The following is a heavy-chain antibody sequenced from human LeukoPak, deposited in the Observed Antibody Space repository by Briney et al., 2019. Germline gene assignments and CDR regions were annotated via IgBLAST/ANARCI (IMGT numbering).Heavy chain of an antibody. CDR3: ASRDGYNFVDDY. Sequence: SETLSLTCAVYGGSFSGYYWSWIRQPPGKGLEWIGEINHSGSTNYNPSLKSRVTISVDTSKNQFSPKLSSVTAADTAVYYCASRDGYNFVDDYWGQGTLVTVSS. CDR1: GGSFSGYY. J-gene: IGHJ4*02. V-gene: IGHV4-34*01. D-gene: IGHD5-24*01. CDR2: INHSGST.